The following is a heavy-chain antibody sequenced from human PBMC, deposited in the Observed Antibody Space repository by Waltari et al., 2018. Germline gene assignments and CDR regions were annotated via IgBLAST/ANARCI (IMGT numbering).Heavy chain of an antibody. D-gene: IGHD3-16*01. Sequence: EVQLVESGGGLVQPGESVRLSCVASGFTFRSYWMSWLRQAPGKGLEWVANIKQDGSQKDYVDSVKGRFTISRDNAKNSVYLQMNSLRAEDTAVYYCAREGIGGFDYWGQGTLVTVSS. CDR2: IKQDGSQK. V-gene: IGHV3-7*01. CDR1: GFTFRSYW. CDR3: AREGIGGFDY. J-gene: IGHJ4*02.